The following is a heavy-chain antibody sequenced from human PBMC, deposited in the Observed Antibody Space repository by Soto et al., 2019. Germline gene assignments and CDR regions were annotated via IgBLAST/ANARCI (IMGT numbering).Heavy chain of an antibody. D-gene: IGHD3-22*01. Sequence: QVQLVQSGAEVKKPGASVKVSCKASGYTFTSYYMHWVRQAPGQGLEWMGIINPSGGSTSYAQKFQGRVTMTRDTSTSTVYMELSSLRSEDTAVYYCARSAPSLDHFSSGYYNGYYYYGMDVWGQGTTVTVSS. CDR1: GYTFTSYY. J-gene: IGHJ6*02. CDR2: INPSGGST. V-gene: IGHV1-46*01. CDR3: ARSAPSLDHFSSGYYNGYYYYGMDV.